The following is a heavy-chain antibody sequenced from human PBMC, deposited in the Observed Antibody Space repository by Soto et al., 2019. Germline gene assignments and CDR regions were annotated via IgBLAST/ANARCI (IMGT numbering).Heavy chain of an antibody. D-gene: IGHD3-22*01. CDR1: GYTFTSYG. J-gene: IGHJ4*02. CDR3: AREDYYDSSGYYGADY. Sequence: QVQLVQSGAEVKKPGASVKVSCKASGYTFTSYGITWVRQAPGQGLEWMGWISAYNGNTNYAQKLQGRVTMTTDTSTSTAYMELRSLRSDDTAVYYCAREDYYDSSGYYGADYWGQGTLVTVSS. CDR2: ISAYNGNT. V-gene: IGHV1-18*01.